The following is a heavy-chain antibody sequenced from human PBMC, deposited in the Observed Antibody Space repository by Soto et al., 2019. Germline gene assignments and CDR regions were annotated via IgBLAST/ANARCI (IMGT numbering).Heavy chain of an antibody. CDR1: GYTLTELS. CDR3: ATGVVYGDYVRTYYFDY. CDR2: FDPEDGET. D-gene: IGHD4-17*01. V-gene: IGHV1-24*01. J-gene: IGHJ4*02. Sequence: ASVKVSCKVSGYTLTELSMHWVRQAPGKGLEWMGGFDPEDGETIYAQKFQGRVTMTEDTSTDTAYMELSSLRSEDTAVYYCATGVVYGDYVRTYYFDYWGQGTLVTVSS.